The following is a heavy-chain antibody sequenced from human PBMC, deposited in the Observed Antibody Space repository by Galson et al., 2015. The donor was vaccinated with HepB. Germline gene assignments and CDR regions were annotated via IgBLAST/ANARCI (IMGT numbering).Heavy chain of an antibody. J-gene: IGHJ6*02. CDR1: GFTFSSYA. CDR2: ISSNGGST. CDR3: ARGPTARPSYYGMDV. Sequence: SLRLSCAASGFTFSSYAMHWVRQAPGKGLEYVSAISSNGGSTYYANSVKGRLTISRDNSKNTLYLQMGSLRAEDMAVYYCARGPTARPSYYGMDVWGQGTTVTVSS. V-gene: IGHV3-64*01. D-gene: IGHD6-6*01.